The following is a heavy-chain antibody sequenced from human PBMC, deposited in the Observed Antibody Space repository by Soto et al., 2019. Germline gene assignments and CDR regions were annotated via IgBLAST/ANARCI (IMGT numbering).Heavy chain of an antibody. J-gene: IGHJ4*02. V-gene: IGHV3-49*03. CDR3: TRVRTFRGYSGYLALYYFDY. Sequence: GGSLRLSCTASGFTFGDYAMSWFRQAPGKGLEWVGFIRSKAYGGTTEYAASVKGRFTISRDDSKSIAYLQMNSLKTEDTAVYYCTRVRTFRGYSGYLALYYFDYWGQGTLVTVSS. D-gene: IGHD5-12*01. CDR2: IRSKAYGGTT. CDR1: GFTFGDYA.